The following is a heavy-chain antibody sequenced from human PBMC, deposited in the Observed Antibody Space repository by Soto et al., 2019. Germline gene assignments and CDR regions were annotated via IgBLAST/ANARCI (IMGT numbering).Heavy chain of an antibody. J-gene: IGHJ4*02. CDR1: GFTFSTYA. V-gene: IGHV3-30-3*01. CDR3: ARHQEGATASFDY. Sequence: GGSLRLSCAASGFTFSTYAMHWVRQAPGKGLEWVTVISYDGSRKYYADSVKGRFTISRDNSKNTLHLQMNSLRDDDTAVYYCARHQEGATASFDYWGQGTLVTVSS. CDR2: ISYDGSRK. D-gene: IGHD1-26*01.